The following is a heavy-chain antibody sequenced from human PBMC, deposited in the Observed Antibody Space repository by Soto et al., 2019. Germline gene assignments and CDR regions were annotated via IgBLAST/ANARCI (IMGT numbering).Heavy chain of an antibody. Sequence: SETLSLTCSVYGGSFSGYYWSWIRQPPGKGLEWIGEINHSGSTNYNPSLKSRVTISVDTSKNQFSLKLSSVTAADTAVYYCARERATTVNYYYYMDVWGKGTTVTVSS. V-gene: IGHV4-34*01. CDR1: GGSFSGYY. CDR3: ARERATTVNYYYYMDV. CDR2: INHSGST. J-gene: IGHJ6*03. D-gene: IGHD4-4*01.